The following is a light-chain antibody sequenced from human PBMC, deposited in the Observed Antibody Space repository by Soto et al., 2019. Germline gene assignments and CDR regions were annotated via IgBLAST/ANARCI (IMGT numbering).Light chain of an antibody. CDR2: GAS. V-gene: IGKV3-15*01. J-gene: IGKJ4*01. CDR1: QSVSGN. Sequence: EIVMTQSPATLSVSPGERATLSCRASQSVSGNLAWCQQKPGQPPRLLIYGASTRATGIPARFSGSGSGTEFSLTISSLQSEDFAVYYCQQYNNWTLTFGGGTKVEIK. CDR3: QQYNNWTLT.